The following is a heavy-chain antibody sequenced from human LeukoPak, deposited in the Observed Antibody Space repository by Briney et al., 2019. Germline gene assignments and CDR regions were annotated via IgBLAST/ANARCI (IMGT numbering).Heavy chain of an antibody. J-gene: IGHJ4*02. V-gene: IGHV3-7*01. CDR1: GFTFSSYW. CDR3: ARAYYYDSRGFLCPFDY. Sequence: GGSLRLSCAASGFTFSSYWMSWVRQAPGKGLEWVANIKQDGSEKYYVDSVKGRFTISRDNAKNSLYLQMNSLRAEDTAVYYCARAYYYDSRGFLCPFDYWGQGTLVTVSS. D-gene: IGHD3-22*01. CDR2: IKQDGSEK.